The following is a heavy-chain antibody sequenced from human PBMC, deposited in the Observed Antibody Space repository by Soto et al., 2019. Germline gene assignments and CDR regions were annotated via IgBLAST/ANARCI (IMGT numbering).Heavy chain of an antibody. V-gene: IGHV4-30-2*01. CDR2: MYHSGST. CDR1: GGSISSGGYS. Sequence: SETLSLTCAVSGGSISSGGYSWSWIRQPPGKGLEWIGYMYHSGSTYYNPSLKSRVTISIDRSKNQFSLKLSSVTAADTAVYYGVRAGDYWGKAILITVCS. CDR3: VRAGDY. J-gene: IGHJ4*02.